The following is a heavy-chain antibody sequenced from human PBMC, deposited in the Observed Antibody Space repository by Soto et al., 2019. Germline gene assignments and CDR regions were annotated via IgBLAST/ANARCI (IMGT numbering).Heavy chain of an antibody. D-gene: IGHD6-13*01. Sequence: KASETLSLTCTVSGGSISSYYWSWIRQPPGKGLEWIGYIYYSGSTNYNPSLKSRVTISVDTSKNQFSLKLSSVTAADTAVYYCARGGRSSSWYLSLFDPWGQGTLVTVSS. CDR3: ARGGRSSSWYLSLFDP. V-gene: IGHV4-59*01. J-gene: IGHJ5*02. CDR2: IYYSGST. CDR1: GGSISSYY.